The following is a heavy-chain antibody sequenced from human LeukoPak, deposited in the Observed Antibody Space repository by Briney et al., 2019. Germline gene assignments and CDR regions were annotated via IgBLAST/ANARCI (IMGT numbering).Heavy chain of an antibody. Sequence: GGTLRLSCAASGFTFSSYGMSWVRQAPGKGLEWVSAISGSGGSTYYADSVKGRFTISRDNSKNTLYLQMNSLRAEDMAVYYCRYEVGATKLSGDSYYYYMDVWGKGTTVTISS. CDR1: GFTFSSYG. V-gene: IGHV3-23*01. D-gene: IGHD1-26*01. J-gene: IGHJ6*03. CDR2: ISGSGGST. CDR3: RYEVGATKLSGDSYYYYMDV.